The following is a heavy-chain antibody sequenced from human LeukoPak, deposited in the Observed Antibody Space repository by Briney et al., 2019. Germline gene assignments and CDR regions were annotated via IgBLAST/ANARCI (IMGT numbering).Heavy chain of an antibody. Sequence: ASVKVSCKASGGTFSSYAISWVRQAPGQGLEWMGRIIPILGIANYARKFQGRVTITADKSTSTAYMELSSLRSEDTAVYYCARGVELGQNWFDPWGQGTLVTVSS. CDR2: IIPILGIA. D-gene: IGHD1-7*01. CDR1: GGTFSSYA. V-gene: IGHV1-69*04. CDR3: ARGVELGQNWFDP. J-gene: IGHJ5*02.